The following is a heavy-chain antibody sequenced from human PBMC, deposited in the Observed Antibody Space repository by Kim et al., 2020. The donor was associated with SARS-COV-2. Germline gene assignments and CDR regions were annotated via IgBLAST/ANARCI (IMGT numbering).Heavy chain of an antibody. J-gene: IGHJ4*02. D-gene: IGHD3-22*01. CDR1: GGSISNYY. V-gene: IGHV4-59*13. CDR3: ARSLYDSSGYYYVPFDS. CDR2: LYYSGST. Sequence: SETLSLTCTVSGGSISNYYWSWIRKPPGKGLEWIGYLYYSGSTNYNPSLKSRVTMSVDTSTNQFSLKLSSVTTADTAVYYCARSLYDSSGYYYVPFDSWGQGTLVTVSS.